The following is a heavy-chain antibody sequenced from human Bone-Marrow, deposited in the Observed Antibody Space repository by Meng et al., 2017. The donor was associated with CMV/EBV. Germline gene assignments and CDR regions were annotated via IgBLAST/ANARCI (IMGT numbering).Heavy chain of an antibody. CDR3: ASGSYFDY. J-gene: IGHJ4*02. Sequence: GESLKISCAASGFTFSSDWMSWVRQAPGKGLEWVANIKQDGSEKYYVDSVKGRFTISRDNAKNSLYLQMNSLRAEDTAVYYCASGSYFDYWGQGTLVTVSS. CDR2: IKQDGSEK. CDR1: GFTFSSDW. V-gene: IGHV3-7*01. D-gene: IGHD1-26*01.